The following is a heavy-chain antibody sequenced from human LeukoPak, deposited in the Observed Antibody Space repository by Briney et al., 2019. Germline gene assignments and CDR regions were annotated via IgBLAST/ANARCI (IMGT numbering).Heavy chain of an antibody. D-gene: IGHD3-16*02. Sequence: SETLSLTCTVSGGSISNSSYYWGWIRQPPGKGLEWIGSIYYSGSTYYNPSLKSRVTISVDTSKNQFSLKLSSVTAADTAFYYCARDDYVWGSSRSFDYWGQGTLVTVSS. J-gene: IGHJ4*02. CDR3: ARDDYVWGSSRSFDY. V-gene: IGHV4-39*02. CDR2: IYYSGST. CDR1: GGSISNSSYY.